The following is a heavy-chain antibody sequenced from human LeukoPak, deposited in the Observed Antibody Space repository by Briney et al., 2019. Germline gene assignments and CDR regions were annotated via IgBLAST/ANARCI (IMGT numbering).Heavy chain of an antibody. J-gene: IGHJ6*03. D-gene: IGHD7-27*01. V-gene: IGHV4-39*07. Sequence: PSETLSLTCTVSGGSISSSSYYWGWIRQPPGKGLEWIGSIYYSGSTYYNPSLKSRVTISVDTSKNQFSLKLSSVTAADTAVYYCARLSPPTGAYYYMDVWGKGTTVTVFS. CDR1: GGSISSSSYY. CDR2: IYYSGST. CDR3: ARLSPPTGAYYYMDV.